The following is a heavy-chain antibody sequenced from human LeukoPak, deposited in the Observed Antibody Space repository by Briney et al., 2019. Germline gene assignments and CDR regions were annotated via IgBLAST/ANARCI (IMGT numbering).Heavy chain of an antibody. CDR2: INHSGST. CDR3: ARGRTFYDYVWGSYPKGYNWFDP. D-gene: IGHD3-16*02. J-gene: IGHJ5*02. V-gene: IGHV4-34*01. Sequence: PSETLSLTCAVYGGSFSGYYWSWIRQPPGKGLEWIGEINHSGSTNYNPSLKSRVTISVDTSKNQFSLKLSSVTAADTAVYYCARGRTFYDYVWGSYPKGYNWFDPWGQGTLVTVSS. CDR1: GGSFSGYY.